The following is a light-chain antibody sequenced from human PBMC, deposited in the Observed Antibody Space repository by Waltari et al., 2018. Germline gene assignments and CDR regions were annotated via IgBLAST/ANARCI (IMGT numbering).Light chain of an antibody. Sequence: QSALTQPASVSGSPGQSITISCTGTSSDVGGYKYVSWHQQHPGKAPKLMIYEVSNRPSVFSKRFSGSKSGNTASLTISGLQAEDEAEYYCSSYTSSSLLVFGTGTKVTVL. CDR1: SSDVGGYKY. J-gene: IGLJ1*01. CDR3: SSYTSSSLLV. V-gene: IGLV2-14*01. CDR2: EVS.